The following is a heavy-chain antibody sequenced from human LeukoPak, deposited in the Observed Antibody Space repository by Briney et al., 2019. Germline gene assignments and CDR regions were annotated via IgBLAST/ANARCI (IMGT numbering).Heavy chain of an antibody. Sequence: GGSLRLSCAASGFTLSSYWMHWVRQAPGKGLVWVSRINSDGSSTSYADSVKGRFTISRDNAKNTLYLQMNSLRAEDTAVYYCARVNNYDSYYFDYWGQGTLVIVSS. V-gene: IGHV3-74*01. CDR3: ARVNNYDSYYFDY. D-gene: IGHD3-10*01. CDR2: INSDGSST. J-gene: IGHJ4*02. CDR1: GFTLSSYW.